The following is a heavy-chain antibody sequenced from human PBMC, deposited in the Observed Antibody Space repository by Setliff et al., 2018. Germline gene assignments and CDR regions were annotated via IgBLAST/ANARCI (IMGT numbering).Heavy chain of an antibody. J-gene: IGHJ3*02. Sequence: ASVKVSCKASGYTFTTYSMYWVRQAPGQSLEWMGWISAGNGNTKYSQRFQGRVTITRDTSASTVFLELSTLRSEDTAVYYCTRDFLGATASFDIWGQGTMVTVSS. CDR3: TRDFLGATASFDI. CDR1: GYTFTTYS. CDR2: ISAGNGNT. V-gene: IGHV1-3*01. D-gene: IGHD3-3*01.